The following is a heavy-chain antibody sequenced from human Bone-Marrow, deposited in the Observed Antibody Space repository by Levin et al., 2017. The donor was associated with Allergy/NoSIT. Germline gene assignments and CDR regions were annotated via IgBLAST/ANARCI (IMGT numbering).Heavy chain of an antibody. CDR3: VRQEVPAAMNGFDS. J-gene: IGHJ5*01. D-gene: IGHD2-2*01. Sequence: SETLSLTCTVSGASISSFYWSWIRQPPGKGLEWIGYIYYSGSTNYSPSLKSRVSMSADMSRNQVYLTMSSVTAADTAVYYCVRQEVPAAMNGFDSWGQGTLVTVSS. CDR1: GASISSFY. CDR2: IYYSGST. V-gene: IGHV4-59*08.